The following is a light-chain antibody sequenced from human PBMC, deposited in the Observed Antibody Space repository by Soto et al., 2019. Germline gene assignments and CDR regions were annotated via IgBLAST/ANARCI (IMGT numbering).Light chain of an antibody. CDR3: SSYAGSNSVV. CDR1: SSDVGGYNY. Sequence: QSALNQPPSASGSPGQSVTLSCTGTSSDVGGYNYVSWYQQHPGKAPKLMIYEVTKRPSGVPDRFSGSKSGNTASLTVSGLQAEDEADYYCSSYAGSNSVVFGGGTKLTVL. CDR2: EVT. V-gene: IGLV2-8*01. J-gene: IGLJ2*01.